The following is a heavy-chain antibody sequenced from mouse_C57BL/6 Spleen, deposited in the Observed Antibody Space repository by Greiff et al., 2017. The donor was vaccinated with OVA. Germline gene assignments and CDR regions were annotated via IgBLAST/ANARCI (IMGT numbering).Heavy chain of an antibody. CDR1: GYSFTGYF. Sequence: VQLQQSGPELVKPGDSVKISCKASGYSFTGYFMNWVMQSHGKSLEWIGRINPYNGDTFYNQKFKGKATLPVDKSSSTAHMEIRSLTSEDSAVYYCAREGAITTVVADYYFDYWGQGTTLTVSS. CDR3: AREGAITTVVADYYFDY. D-gene: IGHD1-1*01. J-gene: IGHJ2*01. V-gene: IGHV1-20*01. CDR2: INPYNGDT.